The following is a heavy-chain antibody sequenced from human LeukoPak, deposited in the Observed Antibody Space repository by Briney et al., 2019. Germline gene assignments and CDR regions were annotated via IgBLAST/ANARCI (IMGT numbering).Heavy chain of an antibody. CDR3: AKAGFYGGNSHFDY. J-gene: IGHJ4*02. Sequence: GGSLRLSCAASGFTVSSNYMSWVRQAPGKGLEWVSVIYSGGSTYYADSVKGRFTISRDNSKNTLYLQMNSLRAEDTAVYYCAKAGFYGGNSHFDYWGQGTLVTVSS. V-gene: IGHV3-53*01. CDR2: IYSGGST. CDR1: GFTVSSNY. D-gene: IGHD4-23*01.